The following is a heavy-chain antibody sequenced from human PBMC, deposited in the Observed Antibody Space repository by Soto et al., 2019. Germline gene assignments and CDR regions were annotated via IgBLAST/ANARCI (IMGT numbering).Heavy chain of an antibody. J-gene: IGHJ6*03. V-gene: IGHV1-24*01. CDR3: ATLGGSVAATWRDYYYMDV. CDR2: FDPEDGET. D-gene: IGHD2-15*01. CDR1: GYTLTELS. Sequence: ASVKVSCKVSGYTLTELSMHWVRQPPGKGLEWMGGFDPEDGETIYAQKFQGRVTMTEDTSTDTAYMELSSLRSEDTAVYYCATLGGSVAATWRDYYYMDVWGKGTTVTVS.